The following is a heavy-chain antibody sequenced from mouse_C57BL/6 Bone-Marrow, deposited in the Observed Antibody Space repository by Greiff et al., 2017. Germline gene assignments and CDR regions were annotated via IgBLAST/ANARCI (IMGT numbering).Heavy chain of an antibody. Sequence: VQLQQPGAELVKPGASVKLSCKASGYTFTNYWMHWVKQRPGQGLEWIGMMHPNGGSPDYNEKFKSEATLSVDKSSRTAYMELSSLTSEDSAVYYCARSYDNGDYTMDYWGQGTSVTVSS. CDR2: MHPNGGSP. CDR1: GYTFTNYW. V-gene: IGHV1-64*01. CDR3: ARSYDNGDYTMDY. J-gene: IGHJ4*01. D-gene: IGHD2-4*01.